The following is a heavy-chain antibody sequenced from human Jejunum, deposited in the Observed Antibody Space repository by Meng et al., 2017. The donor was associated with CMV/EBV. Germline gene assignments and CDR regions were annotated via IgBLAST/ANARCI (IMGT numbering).Heavy chain of an antibody. CDR1: GFTFSSYE. V-gene: IGHV3-48*03. CDR2: ISSSDSI. Sequence: CAASGFTFSSYEMHWVRQAPGKGLEWVSYISSSDSIYYADSVKGRFTISRDNAKNSLYLQMNSLRAEDTALYYCATDDYGGNPAYWGQGTLVTVSS. CDR3: ATDDYGGNPAY. J-gene: IGHJ4*02. D-gene: IGHD4-23*01.